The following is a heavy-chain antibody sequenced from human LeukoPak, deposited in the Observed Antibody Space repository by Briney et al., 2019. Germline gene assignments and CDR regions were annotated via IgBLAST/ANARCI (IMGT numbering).Heavy chain of an antibody. J-gene: IGHJ5*02. CDR1: GFTFSDYY. CDR3: APAGFCSGGSCYWFDP. Sequence: GGSLRLSCAASGFTFSDYYMSWIRQAPGKGLEWVSSFSASDGATHYADSVKGRFTISRDIPENALYLQMNSLRVDDTAVYYCAPAGFCSGGSCYWFDPWGQGTLVTVSS. D-gene: IGHD2-15*01. V-gene: IGHV3-23*01. CDR2: FSASDGAT.